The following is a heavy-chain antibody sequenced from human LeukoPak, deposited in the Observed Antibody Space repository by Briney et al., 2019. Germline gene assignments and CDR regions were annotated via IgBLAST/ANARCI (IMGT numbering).Heavy chain of an antibody. D-gene: IGHD3-10*01. Sequence: SETLSLTCTVSGGSISSYYWSWIRQPPGKGLEWIGYIHYSGSTNYNPSLKRRVTISVDTSKNQFSLKLSSVTAADTAVYYCARDILAYGSGPSGYFDLWGRGTLVTVSS. CDR1: GGSISSYY. V-gene: IGHV4-59*01. CDR3: ARDILAYGSGPSGYFDL. J-gene: IGHJ2*01. CDR2: IHYSGST.